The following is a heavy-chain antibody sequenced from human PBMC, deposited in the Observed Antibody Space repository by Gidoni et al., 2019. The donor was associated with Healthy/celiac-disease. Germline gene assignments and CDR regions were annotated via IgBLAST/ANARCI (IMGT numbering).Heavy chain of an antibody. CDR2: ISGSGGST. D-gene: IGHD2-2*02. Sequence: EVQLLESGGGLVQPGGSLRLSCAASGFTFSSSAMSWFRQAPGKGLEWVSAISGSGGSTYYADSVKGRFTISRDNSKNTLYLQMNSLRAEDTAVYYCAKEGGYCSSTSCYIYYYGMDVWGQGTTVTVSS. CDR3: AKEGGYCSSTSCYIYYYGMDV. CDR1: GFTFSSSA. J-gene: IGHJ6*02. V-gene: IGHV3-23*01.